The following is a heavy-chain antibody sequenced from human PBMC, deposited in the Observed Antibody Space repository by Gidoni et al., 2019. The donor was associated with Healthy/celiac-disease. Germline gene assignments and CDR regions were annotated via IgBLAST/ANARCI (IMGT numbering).Heavy chain of an antibody. V-gene: IGHV3-20*01. Sequence: EVQLVESGGGVVRPGGSLRLSCAASRFTFDDYGISWVRQAPGKGLEWVSGSNWNGGSTGYADYVKGRFTISRDNAKNSLYLQMNSLRAEDTALYHCARSQGGSYYYYMDVWGKGTTVTVSS. D-gene: IGHD1-26*01. CDR2: SNWNGGST. CDR1: RFTFDDYG. CDR3: ARSQGGSYYYYMDV. J-gene: IGHJ6*03.